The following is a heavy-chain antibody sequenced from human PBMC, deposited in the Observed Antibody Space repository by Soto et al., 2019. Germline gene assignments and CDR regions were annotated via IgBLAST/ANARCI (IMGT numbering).Heavy chain of an antibody. CDR2: IFSNDEK. CDR3: ARAREEGIGEYYYSGMDV. J-gene: IGHJ6*02. Sequence: SGPTLVNPTETLTLTCTVSGFSLSNARMGVSWIRQPPGKALEWLAHIFSNDEKSYSTSLKSRLTISKDTSKSQVVLTMTNMDPVDTATFYCARAREEGIGEYYYSGMDVWGQGTTVTVSS. V-gene: IGHV2-26*01. D-gene: IGHD3-10*01. CDR1: GFSLSNARMG.